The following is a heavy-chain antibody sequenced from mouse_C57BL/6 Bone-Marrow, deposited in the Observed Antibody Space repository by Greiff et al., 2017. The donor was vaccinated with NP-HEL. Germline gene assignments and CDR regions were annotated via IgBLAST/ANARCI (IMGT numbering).Heavy chain of an antibody. CDR2: INPSSGYT. CDR1: GYTFTTYW. J-gene: IGHJ2*01. V-gene: IGHV1-7*01. CDR3: ARLLRDY. Sequence: QVHVKQFGAELAKPGASVKLSCKASGYTFTTYWMHWVKQRPGQGLEWIGYINPSSGYTKYNQKFKDKATLTADKSSSTAYMQLSSLTYEDSAVYYCARLLRDYWGQGTTLTVSS. D-gene: IGHD1-1*01.